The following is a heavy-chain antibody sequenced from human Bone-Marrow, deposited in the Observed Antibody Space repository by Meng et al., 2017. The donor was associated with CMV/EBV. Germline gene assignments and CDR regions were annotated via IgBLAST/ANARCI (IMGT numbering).Heavy chain of an antibody. CDR1: GDRVSSVSVA. Sequence: SGDRVSSVSVAWNWIRQYPSGGLGWLGMTYYMSKLYKDYAVSARSRITIHPDTSKNQFSLQLNSVTPEDTAVYYCARWGHQRHVFDYWGQGTLVTVSS. V-gene: IGHV6-1*01. D-gene: IGHD3-16*01. CDR3: ARWGHQRHVFDY. CDR2: TYYMSKLYK. J-gene: IGHJ4*02.